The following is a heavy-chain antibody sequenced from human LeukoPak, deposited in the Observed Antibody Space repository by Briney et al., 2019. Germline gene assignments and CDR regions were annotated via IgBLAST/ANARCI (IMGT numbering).Heavy chain of an antibody. Sequence: GGSLRLSCVASGFIFSSYSMYWVRQGPGKGLEWVSVINTGGDYIQSADSLKGRFTISRDNAKNSLYLQMSSLRAEDTAVYYCASGSLVRGVTSNYWGQGTLSPSPQ. CDR1: GFIFSSYS. CDR2: INTGGDYI. D-gene: IGHD3-10*01. CDR3: ASGSLVRGVTSNY. J-gene: IGHJ4*02. V-gene: IGHV3-21*01.